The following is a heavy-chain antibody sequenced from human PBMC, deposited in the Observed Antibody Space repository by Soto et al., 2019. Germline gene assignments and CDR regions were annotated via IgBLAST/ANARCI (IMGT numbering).Heavy chain of an antibody. CDR3: AKGSRGAYYYCMDV. CDR1: GFTFSSSA. CDR2: ISNSGGTT. V-gene: IGHV3-23*01. J-gene: IGHJ6*03. Sequence: PGGPLRLSCAASGFTFSSSAMNWVRQAPGKGLEWVSSISNSGGTTSYADSVKGRFTISRDNSKNTLYLQMNSLRAEDTAVYYCAKGSRGAYYYCMDVWGKGTTVTVSS.